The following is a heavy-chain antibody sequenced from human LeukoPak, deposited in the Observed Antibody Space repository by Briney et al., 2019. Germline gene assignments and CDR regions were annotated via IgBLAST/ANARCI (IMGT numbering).Heavy chain of an antibody. CDR3: ARHRGNSYGPIDY. D-gene: IGHD5-18*01. CDR1: GGSISSNGYY. Sequence: SDTLYLTCTVSGGSISSNGYYWGWIRQAPGQGLEGFGSMYHSGKNYYNPSLNSRVTISLDTSKNQFSLKLSSVTAADTAVYYCARHRGNSYGPIDYWGQGTLVTVSS. V-gene: IGHV4-39*01. CDR2: MYHSGKN. J-gene: IGHJ4*02.